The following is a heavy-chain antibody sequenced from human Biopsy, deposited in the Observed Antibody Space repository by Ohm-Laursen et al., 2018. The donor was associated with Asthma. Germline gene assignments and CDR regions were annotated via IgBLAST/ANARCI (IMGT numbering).Heavy chain of an antibody. D-gene: IGHD6-13*01. J-gene: IGHJ5*02. CDR2: INPNSGGT. Sequence: ASVKVSCNASGYTFIGCHIHWMRQAPGQGLEWMGRINPNSGGTNYAQKFQGRVTMTRDTSISAAYMEVSRLRSDDTAVYYCARGQKSAGDRWFDPWGQGTLVTVSS. V-gene: IGHV1-2*06. CDR1: GYTFIGCH. CDR3: ARGQKSAGDRWFDP.